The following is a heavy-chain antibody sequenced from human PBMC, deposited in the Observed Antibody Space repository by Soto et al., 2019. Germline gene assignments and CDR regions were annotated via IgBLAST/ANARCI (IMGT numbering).Heavy chain of an antibody. CDR2: MNPNSGNT. Sequence: QVQLVQSGAEVKKPGASVKVSCKASGYTFTSYDINWVRQATGQGLEWMGWMNPNSGNTGYAQKFQGRVTMTRNTXXXXXXXXXXXXXXXXXAXXXXXXXINYYDSGDDAFDIWGQGTMVTVSS. CDR1: GYTFTSYD. J-gene: IGHJ3*02. V-gene: IGHV1-8*01. D-gene: IGHD3-10*01. CDR3: XXXINYYDSGDDAFDI.